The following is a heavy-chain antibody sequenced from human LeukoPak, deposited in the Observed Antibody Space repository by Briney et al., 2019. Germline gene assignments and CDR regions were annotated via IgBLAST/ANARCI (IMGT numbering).Heavy chain of an antibody. CDR1: GFTFSSYS. J-gene: IGHJ4*02. Sequence: GGSLRLSCAASGFTFSSYSMNWVRQAPGKGLEWVANIKQDGSEKYYVDSVKGRFTISRDNAKNSLYLQMNSLRAEDTAVYYCARDHGIAAAGILDYWGQGTLVTVSS. CDR3: ARDHGIAAAGILDY. V-gene: IGHV3-7*01. CDR2: IKQDGSEK. D-gene: IGHD6-13*01.